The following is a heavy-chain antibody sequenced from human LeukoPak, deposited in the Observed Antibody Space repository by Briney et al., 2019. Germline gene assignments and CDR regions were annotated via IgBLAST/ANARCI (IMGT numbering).Heavy chain of an antibody. V-gene: IGHV3-48*01. CDR1: GFTFSSYS. CDR3: AKGGVSDSGSWYGDYFDY. CDR2: ISSSSSTI. D-gene: IGHD6-13*01. J-gene: IGHJ4*02. Sequence: GGSLTLSCAASGFTFSSYSMNWVRQAAGKGLEWVSYISSSSSTIYYADSVKGRFAISRDNSKNTLYLQMNSLRPEDTAVYFCAKGGVSDSGSWYGDYFDYWGQGTLVTVSS.